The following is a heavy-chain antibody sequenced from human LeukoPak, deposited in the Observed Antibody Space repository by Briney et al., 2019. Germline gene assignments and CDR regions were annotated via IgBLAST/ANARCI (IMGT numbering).Heavy chain of an antibody. CDR2: INPNSGGT. CDR3: ARDPDSGSCSFDY. V-gene: IGHV1-2*02. CDR1: GYTFTGYY. D-gene: IGHD1-26*01. J-gene: IGHJ4*02. Sequence: ASVKVSCKASGYTFTGYYMHWVRQAPGQGLEWMGWINPNSGGTNYAQKFQGRVTMTRDTSISTAYMELSRLISDATAVYSCARDPDSGSCSFDYWGQGTLVPVSS.